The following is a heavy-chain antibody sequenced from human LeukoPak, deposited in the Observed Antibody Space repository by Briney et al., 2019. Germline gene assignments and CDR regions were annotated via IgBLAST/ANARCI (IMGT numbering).Heavy chain of an antibody. CDR1: GFTFSSYW. CDR3: ARLILWETSNAFDI. J-gene: IGHJ3*02. CDR2: INHNGNVN. D-gene: IGHD1-26*01. Sequence: PGGSLRLSCAASGFTFSSYWMNWARQAPGKGLEWVASINHNGNVNYYVDSVKGRFTISRDNAKNSLYLQMSNLRAEDTAVYFCARLILWETSNAFDIWGQGTMVTVSS. V-gene: IGHV3-7*03.